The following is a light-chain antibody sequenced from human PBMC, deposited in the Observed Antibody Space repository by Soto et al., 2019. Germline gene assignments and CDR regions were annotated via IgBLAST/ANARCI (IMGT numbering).Light chain of an antibody. CDR2: DAS. Sequence: EIHMTQCPSTLSASVGDRVTITCRASQSISSWLAWYQQKPGKAPKLLIYDASSLESGVPSRFSGSGSGTEFTLTISSLQPDDFATYYCQQYNSYLITFGQGTRLEIK. CDR1: QSISSW. V-gene: IGKV1-5*01. J-gene: IGKJ5*01. CDR3: QQYNSYLIT.